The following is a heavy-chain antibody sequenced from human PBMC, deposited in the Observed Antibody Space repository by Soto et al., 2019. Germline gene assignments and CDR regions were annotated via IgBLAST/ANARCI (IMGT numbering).Heavy chain of an antibody. J-gene: IGHJ6*02. CDR3: VKDRVPGAYGHYYGMDV. CDR1: GFTFNNSG. V-gene: IGHV3-30*18. CDR2: ISYDGSDK. Sequence: SLRLSCRVSGFTFNNSGMHWVRQAPGKGLEWMAVISYDGSDKYYADFVRGRVIISRDNSKNTLNLEMNSLRAEDTATYYCVKDRVPGAYGHYYGMDVWGQGTTVTVSS. D-gene: IGHD5-12*01.